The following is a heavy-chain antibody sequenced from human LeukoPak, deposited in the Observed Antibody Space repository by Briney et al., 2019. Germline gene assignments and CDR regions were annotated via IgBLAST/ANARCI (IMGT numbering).Heavy chain of an antibody. CDR1: GFTFRSYA. CDR3: AKYQSGLLRGVHFDY. V-gene: IGHV3-23*01. D-gene: IGHD2-2*01. Sequence: GGSLRLFCAASGFTFRSYAMSWLRQAPGKGLEWVSAISGSGSSTYYADSVKGRFTTSSDNSKSTLYLQMYSLRAEDTAVYYCAKYQSGLLRGVHFDYWGQGTLVTVSS. J-gene: IGHJ4*02. CDR2: ISGSGSST.